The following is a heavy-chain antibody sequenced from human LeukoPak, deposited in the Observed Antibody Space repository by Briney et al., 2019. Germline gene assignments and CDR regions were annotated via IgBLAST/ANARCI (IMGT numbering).Heavy chain of an antibody. V-gene: IGHV3-74*01. Sequence: GGSLRLSCAASGFTFSSYWMHWVRHAPGKGLVWVSRINSDGSSTSYADSVKGRFTISRDNAKNTLYLQMNSLRAEDTAVYYCARVAKRRYYFDYWGQGTLVTVS. D-gene: IGHD5-12*01. J-gene: IGHJ4*02. CDR1: GFTFSSYW. CDR3: ARVAKRRYYFDY. CDR2: INSDGSST.